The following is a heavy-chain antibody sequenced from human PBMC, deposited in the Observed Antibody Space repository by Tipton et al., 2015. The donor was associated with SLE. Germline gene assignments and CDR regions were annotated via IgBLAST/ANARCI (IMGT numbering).Heavy chain of an antibody. Sequence: GSLRLSCAASGFTVSSNYMSWVRQAPGKGLEWVAHIGFSGDTIYYADSVKGRFTISRDNAKNSLYLQMNSLRAEDSSVYFCARERGRFCSGNTCPGDYFDFWGQGTLVAVSS. CDR1: GFTVSSNY. V-gene: IGHV3-11*04. J-gene: IGHJ4*02. CDR3: ARERGRFCSGNTCPGDYFDF. D-gene: IGHD2-15*01. CDR2: IGFSGDTI.